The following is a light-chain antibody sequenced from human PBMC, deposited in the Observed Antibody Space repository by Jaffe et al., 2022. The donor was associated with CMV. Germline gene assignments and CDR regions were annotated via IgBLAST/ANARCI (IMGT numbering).Light chain of an antibody. V-gene: IGLV1-40*01. CDR1: SSNIGAGYD. CDR2: TND. Sequence: QSMLPQAPSVSGAPGQRVTISCTGSSSNIGAGYDVHWYQQLPGTAPKLLIYTNDYRLAEVPDRFSASKSGTSASLAITGLQAEDEADYYCQSYDSGLGGFVFGSGTKVTVL. CDR3: QSYDSGLGGFV. J-gene: IGLJ1*01.